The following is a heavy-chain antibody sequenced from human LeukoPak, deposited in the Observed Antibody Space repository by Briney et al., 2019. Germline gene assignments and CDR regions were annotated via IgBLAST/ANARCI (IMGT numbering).Heavy chain of an antibody. V-gene: IGHV3-33*01. Sequence: GRSLRLSCAASGFTFSSYGMYWVRQAPGKGLEWVAVIWYDGSNKYYADSVKGRFTISRDNSKNTLYLQMNSLRAEDTAVYYCARGPPYCSSTSCYLEYWGQGTLVTVSS. CDR2: IWYDGSNK. CDR1: GFTFSSYG. CDR3: ARGPPYCSSTSCYLEY. D-gene: IGHD2-2*01. J-gene: IGHJ4*02.